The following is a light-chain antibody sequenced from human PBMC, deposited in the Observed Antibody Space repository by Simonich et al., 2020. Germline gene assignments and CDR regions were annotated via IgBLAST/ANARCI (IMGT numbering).Light chain of an antibody. V-gene: IGLV2-23*01. J-gene: IGLJ2*01. CDR2: EGS. CDR3: CSYAGSSSYVV. CDR1: SSDVGCYNL. Sequence: QSALTQPASVSGSPGQSITISCTGTSSDVGCYNLVSWYQQHPGKAPKLMIYEGSKRPSGVSNRFSGSKSGNTASLTISGLQAEDEADYDCCSYAGSSSYVVFGGGTKLTVL.